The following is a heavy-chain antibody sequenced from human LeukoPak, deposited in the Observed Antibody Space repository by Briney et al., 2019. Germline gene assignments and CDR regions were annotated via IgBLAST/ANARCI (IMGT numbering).Heavy chain of an antibody. J-gene: IGHJ6*02. D-gene: IGHD3-16*01. CDR3: ARVFRGDHYYYGMDV. Sequence: GASVKVSCKASGYTFTSYDINWVRQATGQGLEWMGWMNPNTGNTGYAQNFQGRVTMTRNTSISTTYMELSSLRSEDTAVYYWARVFRGDHYYYGMDVWGQGPTVTVSS. V-gene: IGHV1-8*01. CDR2: MNPNTGNT. CDR1: GYTFTSYD.